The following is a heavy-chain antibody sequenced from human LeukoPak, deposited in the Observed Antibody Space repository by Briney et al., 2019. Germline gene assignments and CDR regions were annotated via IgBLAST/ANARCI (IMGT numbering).Heavy chain of an antibody. CDR1: AYTFTSYD. V-gene: IGHV1-2*02. Sequence: ASVKVSCKASAYTFTSYDINWVRQAPGQGLEWMGWINPNSGGTNYAQKFQGRVTMTRDTSISTAYMELSRLRSDDTAVYYCARWEVPAAMGGRWFDPWGQGTLVTVSS. J-gene: IGHJ5*02. CDR2: INPNSGGT. CDR3: ARWEVPAAMGGRWFDP. D-gene: IGHD2-2*01.